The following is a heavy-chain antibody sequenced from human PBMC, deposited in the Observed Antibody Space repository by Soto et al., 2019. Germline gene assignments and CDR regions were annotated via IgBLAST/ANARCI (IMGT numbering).Heavy chain of an antibody. CDR1: GFSLRARGVG. CDR3: ARSRWSAGSDY. Sequence: SGDTMVNPTQTLTLTCTVSGFSLRARGVGVGWFRQPPGKPLECLAITSWKDAKRYTTSLQSGLTLPKDASKNHVALTMTYMDPMDTATDACARSRWSAGSDYWGPGTLVTVSS. V-gene: IGHV2-5*01. D-gene: IGHD3-3*01. CDR2: TSWKDAK. J-gene: IGHJ4*02.